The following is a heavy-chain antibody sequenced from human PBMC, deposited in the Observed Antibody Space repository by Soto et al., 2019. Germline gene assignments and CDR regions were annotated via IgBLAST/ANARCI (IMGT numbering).Heavy chain of an antibody. Sequence: SGPMLVNQKQIIRNAETVFQSRIRTRAMYISWIRQPPGKSLEWLALFDWDDEKYYSTSLTTRLTISKDTSKNQVVLTMTNMDPVYTAIYYRARGPGGVRKTALVVWGHGT. J-gene: IGHJ6*02. CDR1: QSRIRTRAMY. CDR3: ARGPGGVRKTALVV. V-gene: IGHV2-70*01. CDR2: FDWDDEK. D-gene: IGHD2-8*02.